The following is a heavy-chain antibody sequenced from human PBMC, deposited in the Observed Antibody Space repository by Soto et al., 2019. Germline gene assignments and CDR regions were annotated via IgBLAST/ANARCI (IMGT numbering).Heavy chain of an antibody. CDR2: IYYSGST. J-gene: IGHJ4*02. D-gene: IGHD1-7*01. CDR3: ARGGYTWNYGQLDC. Sequence: SETLSLTCTVSGGSISSYYWSWIRQPPGKGLEWIGYIYYSGSTNYNPSLKSRVTISVDTSKNQFSLKLSSVTAADTAVYYCARGGYTWNYGQLDCGGQGTLVTVS. V-gene: IGHV4-59*01. CDR1: GGSISSYY.